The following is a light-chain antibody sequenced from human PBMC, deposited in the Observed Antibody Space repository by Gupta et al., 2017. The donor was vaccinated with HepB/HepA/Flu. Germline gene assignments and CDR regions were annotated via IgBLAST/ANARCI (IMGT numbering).Light chain of an antibody. Sequence: QSALTQPASVSASPGQSITISCTGTSSDVGGYNYVSWYQQHPGKAPKLMIYDVNKRPSGVSNRFSGSKSGNTASLTISGLQAEDEADYYCSSYASSRTLVFGGGTKLTVL. CDR2: DVN. CDR1: SSDVGGYNY. V-gene: IGLV2-14*01. J-gene: IGLJ2*01. CDR3: SSYASSRTLV.